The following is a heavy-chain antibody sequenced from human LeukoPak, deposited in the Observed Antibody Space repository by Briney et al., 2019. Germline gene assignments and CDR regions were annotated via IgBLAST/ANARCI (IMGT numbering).Heavy chain of an antibody. J-gene: IGHJ4*02. Sequence: GGSLRLSCAASGFTFSSYAMSWVRQAPGKGLEWVSAISGSGGSTYYADSVKGRFTISRDSAKNSLYLQMNSLRAEDTAVYYCAREFEGGGYDNRAGFDYWGQGALVTVSP. CDR3: AREFEGGGYDNRAGFDY. CDR2: ISGSGGST. CDR1: GFTFSSYA. V-gene: IGHV3-23*01. D-gene: IGHD5-12*01.